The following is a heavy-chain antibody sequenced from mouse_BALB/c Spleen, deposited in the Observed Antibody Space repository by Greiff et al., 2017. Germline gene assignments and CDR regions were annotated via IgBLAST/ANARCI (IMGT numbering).Heavy chain of an antibody. CDR1: GFTFSSYA. CDR2: ISSGGST. Sequence: EVKLEESGGGLVKPGGSLKLSCAASGFTFSSYAMSWVRQTPEKRLEWVASISSGGSTYYPDSVKGRFTISRDNARNILYLQMSSLRSEDTAMYYCARGFDYDAMDYWGQGTSVTVSS. V-gene: IGHV5-6-5*01. CDR3: ARGFDYDAMDY. J-gene: IGHJ4*01.